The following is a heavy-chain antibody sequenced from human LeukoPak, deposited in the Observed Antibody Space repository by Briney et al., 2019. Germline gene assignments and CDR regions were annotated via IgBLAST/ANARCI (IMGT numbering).Heavy chain of an antibody. V-gene: IGHV4-4*02. CDR1: GGSISTTNW. J-gene: IGHJ3*02. CDR2: IYHSGST. CDR3: ARQTLDAFDI. Sequence: SETLSLTCDVSGGSISTTNWLNWVRQPPGKGLEWIGEIYHSGSTNYKPSLESRVTISVDKSKNQFSLKLNSVTAADSAVYYCARQTLDAFDIWGQGTMVTVSS.